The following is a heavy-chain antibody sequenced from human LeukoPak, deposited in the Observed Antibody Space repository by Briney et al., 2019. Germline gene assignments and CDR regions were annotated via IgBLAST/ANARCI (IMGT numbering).Heavy chain of an antibody. D-gene: IGHD4-17*01. V-gene: IGHV3-21*01. J-gene: IGHJ4*02. CDR1: GFTLSSYW. Sequence: NLGGSLRLSCAASGFTLSSYWMTWVRQAPGKGLEWVSIISSGSSAIFSADALKGRFTISRDDAKNLLYLDMNSLRAEDTAVYYCARGHTAVTRHFDFWGQGTLVTVSS. CDR3: ARGHTAVTRHFDF. CDR2: ISSGSSAI.